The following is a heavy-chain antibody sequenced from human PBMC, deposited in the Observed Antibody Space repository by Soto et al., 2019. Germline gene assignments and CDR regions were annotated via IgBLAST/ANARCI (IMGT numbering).Heavy chain of an antibody. Sequence: QVQLVQSGAEVKKPGASVKVSCKASGYTFTSYDINWVRQAPGQGLEWMGWMNHNSGNTGYAQKFQGRVTMTRNTSISTAYMELSSLRSEDTAVYYCARGLPKTGSWHVWGKGTTVTVSS. CDR2: MNHNSGNT. CDR1: GYTFTSYD. D-gene: IGHD6-13*01. J-gene: IGHJ6*04. CDR3: ARGLPKTGSWHV. V-gene: IGHV1-8*01.